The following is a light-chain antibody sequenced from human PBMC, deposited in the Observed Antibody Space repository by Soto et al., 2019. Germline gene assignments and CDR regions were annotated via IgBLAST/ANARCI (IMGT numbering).Light chain of an antibody. V-gene: IGLV1-47*02. CDR2: NND. J-gene: IGLJ2*01. CDR3: TATDDRLTGPV. Sequence: QSVLTQPPSESWTPWQRVTISCSLIISNIETNLVHWYQHLPGASPRLLIYNNDQRPSGVPDRFSASKSGTSASLAISGLRSEDEADYYCTATDDRLTGPVFGGGTK. CDR1: ISNIETNL.